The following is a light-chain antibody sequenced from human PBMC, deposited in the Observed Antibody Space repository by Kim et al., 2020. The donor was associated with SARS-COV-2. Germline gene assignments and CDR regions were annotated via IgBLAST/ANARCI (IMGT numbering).Light chain of an antibody. CDR3: QQYGDSPLT. V-gene: IGKV3-20*01. CDR2: AAS. J-gene: IGKJ4*01. Sequence: EIVLTQAPDTLSLSPGERATLSCRASQTIRNDYLAWYQQKPGQAPILLIYAASTRATGIPDRFSGSGSGTDFTLTISRLEPDDFAVYHCQQYGDSPLTFGGGTKVEIK. CDR1: QTIRNDY.